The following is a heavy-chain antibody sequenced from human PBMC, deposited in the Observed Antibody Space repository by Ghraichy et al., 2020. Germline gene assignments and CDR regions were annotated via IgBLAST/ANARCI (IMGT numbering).Heavy chain of an antibody. CDR1: GFTFSSYW. D-gene: IGHD6-6*01. CDR2: IKQDGSEK. Sequence: LSLTCAASGFTFSSYWMSWVRQAPGKGLEWVANIKQDGSEKYYVDSVKGRFTISRDNARKSLYLQINSLRAEDTAVYYCARDYSSSSSDYWGQGTLVTVSS. V-gene: IGHV3-7*01. J-gene: IGHJ4*02. CDR3: ARDYSSSSSDY.